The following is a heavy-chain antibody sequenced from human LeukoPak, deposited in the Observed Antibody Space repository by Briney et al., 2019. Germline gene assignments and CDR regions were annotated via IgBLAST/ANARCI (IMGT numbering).Heavy chain of an antibody. CDR1: GGSISSRSYY. CDR3: ARQLGYCSSTSCYADKVDY. J-gene: IGHJ4*02. V-gene: IGHV4-39*01. CDR2: IYYSGST. Sequence: SETLSLTCTVSGGSISSRSYYWGWIRQPPGKGLERIGSIYYSGSTCYNPSLESRVTISVDTSKNQFSLKLSSVTAADTAVYYCARQLGYCSSTSCYADKVDYWGQGTLVTVSS. D-gene: IGHD2-2*01.